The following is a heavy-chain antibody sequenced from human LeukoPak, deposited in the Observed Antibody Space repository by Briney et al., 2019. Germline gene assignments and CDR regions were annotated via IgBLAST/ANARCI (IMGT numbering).Heavy chain of an antibody. J-gene: IGHJ4*02. CDR3: ARGFTSDYYGLLWFGELNYFDY. V-gene: IGHV3-48*03. CDR2: ISSSGSTI. D-gene: IGHD3-10*01. CDR1: GFTFSSYE. Sequence: GGSLRLSCAASGFTFSSYEMNRVRQAPGKGLEWVSYISSSGSTIYYADSVKGRFTISRDNAKNSLYLQMNSLRAEDTAVYYCARGFTSDYYGLLWFGELNYFDYWGQGTLVTVSS.